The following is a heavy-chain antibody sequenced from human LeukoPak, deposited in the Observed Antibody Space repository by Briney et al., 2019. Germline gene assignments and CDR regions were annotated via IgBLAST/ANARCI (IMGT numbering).Heavy chain of an antibody. Sequence: ASVKVSCKASGYTFTSYGISWVRQAPGQGLEWMGWISAFNDNTHYARKLQGRVTLTTDTSTSTAYMELRSLRSDDTAVYCCARDSPHEYDSSGFGYWGQGTLVTVSS. J-gene: IGHJ4*02. V-gene: IGHV1-18*01. CDR3: ARDSPHEYDSSGFGY. CDR1: GYTFTSYG. D-gene: IGHD3-22*01. CDR2: ISAFNDNT.